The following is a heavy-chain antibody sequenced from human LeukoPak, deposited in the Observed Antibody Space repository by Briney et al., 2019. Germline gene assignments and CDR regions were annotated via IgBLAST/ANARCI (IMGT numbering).Heavy chain of an antibody. CDR1: GGSFSGYY. CDR3: ARVGLQGYYYYGMDV. D-gene: IGHD3-16*01. Sequence: PSETLSLTCAVYGGSFSGYYWSWIRQPPGKGLEWIGEINHSGSTNYNPSLKSRVTISVDTSKNQFSLKLSSVTAADTAVYYCARVGLQGYYYYGMDVWGQGTTVTVSS. CDR2: INHSGST. J-gene: IGHJ6*02. V-gene: IGHV4-34*01.